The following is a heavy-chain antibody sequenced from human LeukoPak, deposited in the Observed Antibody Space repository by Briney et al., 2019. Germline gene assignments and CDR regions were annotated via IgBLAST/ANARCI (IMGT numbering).Heavy chain of an antibody. V-gene: IGHV1-2*02. CDR3: ARVGEYCSSTSCRYYYYYMDV. J-gene: IGHJ6*03. CDR2: INPNSGGT. D-gene: IGHD2-2*01. CDR1: GYTFTGYY. Sequence: AASVKVSCKASGYTFTGYYMHWVRQAPGQGLEWMGWINPNSGGTNYAQKFQGRVTMTRDTSISTAYMELSRLRSDDTAVYYCARVGEYCSSTSCRYYYYYMDVWAKGPRSPSP.